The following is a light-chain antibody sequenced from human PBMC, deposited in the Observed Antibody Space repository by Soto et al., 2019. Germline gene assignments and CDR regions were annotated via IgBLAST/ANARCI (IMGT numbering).Light chain of an antibody. CDR3: NKYNSAPLT. CDR2: AAS. V-gene: IGKV1-27*01. J-gene: IGKJ4*01. CDR1: QGINNY. Sequence: DIQMTQSPSSLSASLGARGTITCRARQGINNYLAWYQQKPGKVPKLLIYAASNLQSGVPSRFSGSGSGTDFTLTISSLQPEDVATYYCNKYNSAPLTFGGGTKVEIK.